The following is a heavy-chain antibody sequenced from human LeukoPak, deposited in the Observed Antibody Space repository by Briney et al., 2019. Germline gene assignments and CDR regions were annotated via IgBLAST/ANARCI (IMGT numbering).Heavy chain of an antibody. V-gene: IGHV4-34*01. CDR1: GGSFSGYY. Sequence: SETLSLTCAVYGGSFSGYYWSWIRQPPGKGLEWIGEINHSGSTNYNPSLKSRVTISVDTSKNQFSLKLSSVTAADTAVYYCARGRPNYYGSGSYYKSGTFNFDYWGQGTLVTVSS. J-gene: IGHJ4*02. D-gene: IGHD3-10*01. CDR3: ARGRPNYYGSGSYYKSGTFNFDY. CDR2: INHSGST.